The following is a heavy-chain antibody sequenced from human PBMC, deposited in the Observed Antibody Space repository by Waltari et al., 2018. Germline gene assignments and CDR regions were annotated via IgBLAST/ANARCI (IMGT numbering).Heavy chain of an antibody. CDR3: ARKRLVHYAFDI. D-gene: IGHD1-1*01. CDR2: IILSGST. V-gene: IGHV4-34*12. CDR1: GGSFSGYY. Sequence: QVQLQQWGAGLLKPSETLSLPCAVYGGSFSGYYWSWIRQPPGKGLEWIVEIILSGSTNYHPSFNSRVTISVYTSKNHFSLKLSSVTAADTAVYYCARKRLVHYAFDIWGQGTMVTVSS. J-gene: IGHJ3*02.